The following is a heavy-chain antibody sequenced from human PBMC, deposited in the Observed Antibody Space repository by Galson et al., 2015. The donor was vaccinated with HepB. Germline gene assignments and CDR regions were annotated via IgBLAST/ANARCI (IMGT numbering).Heavy chain of an antibody. V-gene: IGHV3-66*01. CDR3: ARDRLGKTY. CDR2: IYSGGST. J-gene: IGHJ4*02. D-gene: IGHD3-16*01. Sequence: SLRLSCAPSEVSVSSNFMTWVRQAPGKGLEWVSIIYSGGSTYYADSVKGRFTISRDSPKTTLYLQMNSLRVEDTAVYYCARDRLGKTYWGQGTLVAVSS. CDR1: EVSVSSNF.